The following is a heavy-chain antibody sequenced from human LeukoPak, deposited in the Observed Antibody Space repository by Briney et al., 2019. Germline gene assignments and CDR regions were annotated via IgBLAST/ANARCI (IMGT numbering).Heavy chain of an antibody. CDR3: ARAYSGSYNDY. V-gene: IGHV4-59*08. CDR1: GGSISSYY. D-gene: IGHD1-26*01. J-gene: IGHJ4*02. Sequence: PSETLSLTCTVSGGSISSYYWSWIRQPPGKGLEWIGYIYYSGSTNYNPSLKSRVTISVDTSKNQFSLKLSSVTAADTAVYYCARAYSGSYNDYWGQGTLVTVSS. CDR2: IYYSGST.